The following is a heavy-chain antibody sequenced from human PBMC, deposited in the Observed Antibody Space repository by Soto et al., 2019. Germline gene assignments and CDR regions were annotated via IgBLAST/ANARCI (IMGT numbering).Heavy chain of an antibody. CDR3: AKDGQYGDYGYYFDY. V-gene: IGHV1-2*02. CDR2: INPNSGAT. D-gene: IGHD4-17*01. CDR1: GYTFSAYY. Sequence: ASVKVSGKASGYTFSAYYMHWVRQAPGQGLEWMGWINPNSGATNYAQKFQGRVTMTRDASIRTAYMELSRLTSDDTALYYCAKDGQYGDYGYYFDYWGQGTLVTVSS. J-gene: IGHJ4*02.